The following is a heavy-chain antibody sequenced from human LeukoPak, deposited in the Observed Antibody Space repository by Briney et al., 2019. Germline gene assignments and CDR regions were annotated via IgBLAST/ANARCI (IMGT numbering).Heavy chain of an antibody. CDR1: GFTVSSNS. D-gene: IGHD4/OR15-4a*01. Sequence: AGSLRLSCTVSGFTVSSNSMSWVRQAPGKGLEWVSFIYSDNTHYSDSVKGRFTISRDNSKNTLYLQMNSLRAEDTAVYYCARRAGAYSHPYDYWGQGTLVTVSS. V-gene: IGHV3-53*01. CDR2: IYSDNT. CDR3: ARRAGAYSHPYDY. J-gene: IGHJ4*02.